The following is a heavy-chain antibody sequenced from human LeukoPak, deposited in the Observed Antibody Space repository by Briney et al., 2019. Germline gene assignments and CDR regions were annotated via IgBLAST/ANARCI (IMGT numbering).Heavy chain of an antibody. CDR1: GGSISSYY. CDR2: IYPSGST. J-gene: IGHJ4*02. Sequence: SETLSLTCTVSGGSISSYYWSWIRQPPGKGLEWIGYIYPSGSTNYNPSLKSRVTMSVDTSKNLFSLRLSSVTAADTAVYYCARDDGDYVLDYWGQGTLVTVSS. CDR3: ARDDGDYVLDY. V-gene: IGHV4-59*12. D-gene: IGHD4-17*01.